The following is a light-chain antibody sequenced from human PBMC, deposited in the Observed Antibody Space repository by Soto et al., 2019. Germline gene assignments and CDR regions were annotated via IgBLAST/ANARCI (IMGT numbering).Light chain of an antibody. V-gene: IGKV4-1*01. CDR2: WAS. CDR3: QQYYSTPSFT. J-gene: IGKJ5*01. Sequence: DIVMTQSPDSLAVSLGERATINCKSSQSVLYSSNNKNYLAWYQQKPRQPPKLLIYWASTRESGVPDRFSGSGSGTDFTLTISSLQAEDVAVYYCQQYYSTPSFTFGQGTRLEIK. CDR1: QSVLYSSNNKNY.